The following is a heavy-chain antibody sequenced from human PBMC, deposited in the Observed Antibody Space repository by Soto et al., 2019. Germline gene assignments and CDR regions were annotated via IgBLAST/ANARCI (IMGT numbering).Heavy chain of an antibody. CDR3: ARRYGSCFDS. V-gene: IGHV4-59*01. D-gene: IGHD1-26*01. J-gene: IGHJ4*02. CDR1: GGSISSYY. CDR2: NYYSGST. Sequence: QVQLQESGPGLVKPSETLSLTCTVSGGSISSYYWSWIRQPPGKGLEWIGDNYYSGSTNHNPSPKSRVTISVDTSKNQSSLKLSSGTAADTAVYYCARRYGSCFDSWGQGTLVTVSS.